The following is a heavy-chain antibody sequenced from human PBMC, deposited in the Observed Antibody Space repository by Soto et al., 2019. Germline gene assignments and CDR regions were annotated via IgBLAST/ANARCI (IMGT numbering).Heavy chain of an antibody. CDR1: GGSIDSGGHY. V-gene: IGHV4-31*03. Sequence: QVQLQESGPGLVKPSQTVSLTCTVAGGSIDSGGHYWSWIRQHPGRGLEWIGYIYYSGDANNNPSLKSRVSLSIDPSENQFSLTLTSVTAADTAVYYCARVNYYASSGDYVGLDYWGQGILVTVSS. J-gene: IGHJ4*02. D-gene: IGHD3-22*01. CDR2: IYYSGDA. CDR3: ARVNYYASSGDYVGLDY.